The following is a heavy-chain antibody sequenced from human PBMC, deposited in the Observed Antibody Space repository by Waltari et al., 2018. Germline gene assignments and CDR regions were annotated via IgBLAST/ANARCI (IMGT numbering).Heavy chain of an antibody. Sequence: QLQLQESGPGLVKPSETLSLTCTVSGGSISSRSYYWGWIRQPPGKGLEWIGSIYYSWSTYYNPSLKSRVTISVDTSKNQFSLKLSSVTAADTAVYYCASPLEGSSWPFDYWGQGTLVTVSS. D-gene: IGHD6-13*01. CDR2: IYYSWST. CDR1: GGSISSRSYY. V-gene: IGHV4-39*07. CDR3: ASPLEGSSWPFDY. J-gene: IGHJ4*02.